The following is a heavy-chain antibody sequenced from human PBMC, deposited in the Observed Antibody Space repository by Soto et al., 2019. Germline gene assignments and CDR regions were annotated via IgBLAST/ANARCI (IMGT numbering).Heavy chain of an antibody. V-gene: IGHV4-4*07. J-gene: IGHJ4*02. CDR1: GGSISSYY. CDR2: ISASGNT. CDR3: ARGGCSGDYCFDY. D-gene: IGHD2-21*02. Sequence: PSETLSLTCTVSGGSISSYYWSWIRRSAGKGLEWIGRISASGNTNYHPSLESRVTMSIDTSKSQVSLKLTSVTAADTAVYYCARGGCSGDYCFDYWGQGTLVTVSS.